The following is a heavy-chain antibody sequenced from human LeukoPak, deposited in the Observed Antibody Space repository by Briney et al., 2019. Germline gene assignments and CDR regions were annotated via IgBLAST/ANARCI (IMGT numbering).Heavy chain of an antibody. Sequence: ASVKVSCQASGYTFTGYYIHWVRQAPGQGLEWMGWINPNSGGTTYAQKFQGRVTMTRDTSISTAYMELSRLKSDDTAVYYCARVHTALVTFDFWGQGTLVTVSS. D-gene: IGHD5-18*01. V-gene: IGHV1-2*02. CDR3: ARVHTALVTFDF. CDR2: INPNSGGT. J-gene: IGHJ4*02. CDR1: GYTFTGYY.